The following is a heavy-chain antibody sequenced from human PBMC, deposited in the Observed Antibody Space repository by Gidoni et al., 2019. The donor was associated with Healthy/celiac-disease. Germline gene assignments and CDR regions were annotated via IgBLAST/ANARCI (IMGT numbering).Heavy chain of an antibody. Sequence: QVQLVQSGAEVKKPGASVKVSCKASGYTFTSYDINWVRQATGQGLEWMGWMNPNSGNTGYAQKFQGRVTMTRNTSISTAYMELSSLRSEDTAVYYCAREYGRNGSGSYYSRRYGMDVWGQGTTVTVSS. V-gene: IGHV1-8*01. CDR3: AREYGRNGSGSYYSRRYGMDV. J-gene: IGHJ6*02. CDR2: MNPNSGNT. CDR1: GYTFTSYD. D-gene: IGHD3-10*01.